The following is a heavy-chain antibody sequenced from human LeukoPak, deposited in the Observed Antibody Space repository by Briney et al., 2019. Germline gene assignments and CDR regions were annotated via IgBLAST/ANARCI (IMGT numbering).Heavy chain of an antibody. CDR3: ARGSGPTLTTVDY. D-gene: IGHD4-17*01. CDR2: ISSKWGST. Sequence: GGSLRLSCSASGFTFSRYAMHWVRQAPGKGLEYVSAISSKWGSTYYADSVKGRFTISRDNSKNTLYLQMSSLRAEDTAVYYCARGSGPTLTTVDYWGQGTLATVSS. V-gene: IGHV3-64D*06. J-gene: IGHJ4*02. CDR1: GFTFSRYA.